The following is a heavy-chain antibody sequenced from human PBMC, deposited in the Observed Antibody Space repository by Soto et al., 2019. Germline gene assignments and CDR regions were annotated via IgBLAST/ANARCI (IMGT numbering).Heavy chain of an antibody. V-gene: IGHV5-51*01. CDR3: ARLRDSSNGICYRLDY. CDR1: GYTFPSYW. D-gene: IGHD2-8*01. J-gene: IGHJ4*02. CDR2: MYPGDSDT. Sequence: GESLKISCKGSGYTFPSYWVGWVRQMPGKGLGWVGIMYPGDSDTRYSPSLQGQVTISADKSITTASLQLNSLKASDTAMYYCARLRDSSNGICYRLDYWGQGTLVTVSS.